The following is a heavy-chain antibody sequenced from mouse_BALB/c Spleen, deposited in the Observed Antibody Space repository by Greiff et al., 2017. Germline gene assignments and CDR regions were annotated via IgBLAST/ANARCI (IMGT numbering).Heavy chain of an antibody. J-gene: IGHJ3*01. D-gene: IGHD2-3*01. CDR2: ISSGSSTI. Sequence: EVQLVESGGGLVQPGGSRKLSCAASGFTFSSFGMHWVRQAPEKGLEWVAYISSGSSTIYYADTVKGRFTISRDNPKNTLFLQMTSLRSEDTAMYYCARDGYSFAYWGQGTLVTVSA. CDR3: ARDGYSFAY. CDR1: GFTFSSFG. V-gene: IGHV5-17*02.